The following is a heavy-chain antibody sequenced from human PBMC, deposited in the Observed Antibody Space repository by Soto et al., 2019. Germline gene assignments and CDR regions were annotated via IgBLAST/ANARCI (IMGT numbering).Heavy chain of an antibody. D-gene: IGHD1-26*01. CDR2: IIPIFGTA. J-gene: IGHJ4*02. CDR1: GGTFSSYS. V-gene: IGHV1-69*01. Sequence: QVQLVQSGAEVKKPGSSVKVSCKASGGTFSSYSINWVRQAPGQGLEWMGEIIPIFGTANYAQKFQGRVTITADESTGTAYLGPSSLRSEDTAVYYCARDGGRHSGGIDYWGQGTLVTVSS. CDR3: ARDGGRHSGGIDY.